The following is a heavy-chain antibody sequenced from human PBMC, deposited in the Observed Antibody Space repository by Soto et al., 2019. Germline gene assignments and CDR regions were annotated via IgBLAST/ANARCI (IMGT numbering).Heavy chain of an antibody. CDR3: AREFRGYCSSTSCYYYYYMDV. CDR1: GGSISSYY. J-gene: IGHJ6*03. D-gene: IGHD2-2*01. V-gene: IGHV4-59*01. Sequence: ETLSLTCTVSGGSISSYYWSWIRQPPGKGLEWIGYIYYSGSTNYNPSLKSRVTISVDTSKNQFSLKLSSVTAADTAVYYCAREFRGYCSSTSCYYYYYMDVWGKGTTVTVSS. CDR2: IYYSGST.